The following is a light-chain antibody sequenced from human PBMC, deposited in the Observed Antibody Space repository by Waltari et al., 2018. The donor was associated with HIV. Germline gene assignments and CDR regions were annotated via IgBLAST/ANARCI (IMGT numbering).Light chain of an antibody. CDR3: QQNNNWPFT. J-gene: IGKJ3*01. V-gene: IGKV3-15*01. Sequence: EIVMTQFPATLSVSQGERVNLSCRASQRVSDNLAWYQKKPGQAPRLLNYGASSRATETPDRFSGSGSGTEFTLSNSSPQADDFALYYGQQNNNWPFTFGPGTKVDLK. CDR2: GAS. CDR1: QRVSDN.